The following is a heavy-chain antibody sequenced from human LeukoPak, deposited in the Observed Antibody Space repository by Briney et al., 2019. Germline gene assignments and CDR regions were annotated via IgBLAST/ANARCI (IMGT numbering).Heavy chain of an antibody. V-gene: IGHV3-23*01. Sequence: PGGSLRLSCAASGFTFSSYALSWVRQAPGKGLEWVSAISGTGGSTYYADSVKGRFTISRDNSKNTLYLQMNSLRAEDTAVYYCARGKKRIAENWFDPWGQGTLVTVSS. CDR1: GFTFSSYA. D-gene: IGHD6-13*01. J-gene: IGHJ5*02. CDR3: ARGKKRIAENWFDP. CDR2: ISGTGGST.